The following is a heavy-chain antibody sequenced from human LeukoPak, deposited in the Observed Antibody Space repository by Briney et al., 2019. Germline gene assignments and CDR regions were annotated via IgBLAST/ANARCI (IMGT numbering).Heavy chain of an antibody. CDR3: ARIGSDSSGCLDH. CDR1: GFTFSRNW. J-gene: IGHJ4*02. CDR2: IKQEGSEK. D-gene: IGHD3-22*01. V-gene: IGHV3-7*01. Sequence: GGSLRLSCATSGFTFSRNWMSWVRQAPGKGREWVAHIKQEGSEKYYVDSVKGRFTISRDNAKNSLYLQMHSLRAEDTAVYYCARIGSDSSGCLDHWGQGTLVTVSS.